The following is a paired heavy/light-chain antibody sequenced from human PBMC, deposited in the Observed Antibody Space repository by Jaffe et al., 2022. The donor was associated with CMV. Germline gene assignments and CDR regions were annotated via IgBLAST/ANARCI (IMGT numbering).Heavy chain of an antibody. CDR2: IDWDDAK. CDR3: ARMLYYHDSSGYYRGRDPRHYGMDV. Sequence: QVTLRESGPALVKPTQTLTLTCTFSGFSLTTTGMCVNWVRQPPGKALEWLAFIDWDDAKYYSTSLKTRLTISKDTSKNKVVLTMTNMDPVDTATYYCARMLYYHDSSGYYRGRDPRHYGMDVWGQGTTVTVSS. J-gene: IGHJ6*02. CDR1: GFSLTTTGMC. D-gene: IGHD3-22*01. V-gene: IGHV2-70*20.
Light chain of an antibody. V-gene: IGKV1-12*01. CDR1: QGISNW. CDR3: QQANSFPYT. J-gene: IGKJ2*01. Sequence: DTQMTQSPSSVSASVGDRVTITCRASQGISNWLAWYQQKPGRAPKLLIYAASSLQSGVPSRFSGSASGTDFTLTISSLQPEDFATYYCQQANSFPYTFGQGTKLEIK. CDR2: AAS.